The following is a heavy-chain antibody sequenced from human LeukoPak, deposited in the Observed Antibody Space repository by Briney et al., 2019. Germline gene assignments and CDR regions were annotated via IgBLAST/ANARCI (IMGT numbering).Heavy chain of an antibody. CDR1: GFTFSSYW. V-gene: IGHV3-74*01. D-gene: IGHD3-3*01. J-gene: IGHJ4*02. CDR2: INSDGSST. CDR3: AKGLYFWSGYYTEDPFDY. Sequence: GGSLRLSCAASGFTFSSYWMHWVRQAPGKGLVWVSRINSDGSSTSYADSVKGRFTISRDNAKNTLYLQMNSLRAEDTAVYYCAKGLYFWSGYYTEDPFDYWGQGTLVTVSS.